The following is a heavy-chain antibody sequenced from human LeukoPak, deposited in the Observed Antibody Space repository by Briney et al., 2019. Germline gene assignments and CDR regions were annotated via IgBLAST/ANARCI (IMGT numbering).Heavy chain of an antibody. Sequence: GGSLRLSCAASGFTFSSYAMSWVRQGPGKGLEWVSAISNSGGSTYYADSVKGRFTISRDNSKNTLYLEMNSLSAEDTAVYYCAKKASSGYYYAFDYWGQGTLVTVSS. D-gene: IGHD3-22*01. CDR2: ISNSGGST. CDR1: GFTFSSYA. V-gene: IGHV3-23*01. J-gene: IGHJ4*02. CDR3: AKKASSGYYYAFDY.